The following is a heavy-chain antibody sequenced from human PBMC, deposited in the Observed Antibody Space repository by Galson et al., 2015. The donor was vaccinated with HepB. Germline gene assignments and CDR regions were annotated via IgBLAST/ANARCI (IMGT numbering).Heavy chain of an antibody. CDR2: IIPIFGTA. J-gene: IGHJ3*02. CDR3: AKGGVYNYYGSGSYYSNDAFDI. D-gene: IGHD3-10*01. CDR1: GYTFTSYA. Sequence: SVKVSCKASGYTFTSYAISWVRQAPGQGLEWMGGIIPIFGTANYAQKFQGRVTITADESTSTAYMELSSLRSEDTAVYHCAKGGVYNYYGSGSYYSNDAFDIWGQGTMVTVSS. V-gene: IGHV1-69*13.